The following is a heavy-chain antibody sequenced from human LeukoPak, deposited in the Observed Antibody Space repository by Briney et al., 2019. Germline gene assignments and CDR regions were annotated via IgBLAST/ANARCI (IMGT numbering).Heavy chain of an antibody. CDR3: ARGHSDSWSGYFMGWFDP. D-gene: IGHD3-3*01. V-gene: IGHV4-59*01. CDR2: IYYSGST. CDR1: GGSISSYY. Sequence: SETLSLTCTVSGGSISSYYWSWIRQPPGKGLEWIGCIYYSGSTNYNPSLKSRVTISVDTSKNQFSLKLSSVTAADTAVYYCARGHSDSWSGYFMGWFDPWGQGTLVTVSS. J-gene: IGHJ5*02.